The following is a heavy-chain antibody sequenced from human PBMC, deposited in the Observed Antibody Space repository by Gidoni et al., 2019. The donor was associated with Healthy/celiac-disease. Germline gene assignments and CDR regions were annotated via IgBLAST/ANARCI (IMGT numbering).Heavy chain of an antibody. D-gene: IGHD3-22*01. CDR1: GGTFSSYT. V-gene: IGHV1-69*02. J-gene: IGHJ4*02. Sequence: QVQLVQSGAEVKKPGSSVKVSCKASGGTFSSYTISWVRQAPGQGLEWMGRIIPILGIANYAQKFQGRVTITADKSTSTAYMELSSLRSEDTAVYYCAISGGYGGPQKYLTDYWGQGTLVTVSS. CDR3: AISGGYGGPQKYLTDY. CDR2: IIPILGIA.